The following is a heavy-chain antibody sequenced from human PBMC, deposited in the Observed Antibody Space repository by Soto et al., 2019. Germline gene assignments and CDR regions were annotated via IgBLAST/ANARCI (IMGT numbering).Heavy chain of an antibody. CDR2: IYYSGST. CDR1: GGSISSGGYY. J-gene: IGHJ4*02. D-gene: IGHD4-17*01. CDR3: ARNPNSSYGDLYFDY. V-gene: IGHV4-31*03. Sequence: SETLSLTCTVSGGSISSGGYYWSWIRQHPGKGLEWIGYIYYSGSTYYNPSLKSRVTISVDTSKNQFSLKLSSVTAADTAVYYCARNPNSSYGDLYFDYWGQGTLVTVSS.